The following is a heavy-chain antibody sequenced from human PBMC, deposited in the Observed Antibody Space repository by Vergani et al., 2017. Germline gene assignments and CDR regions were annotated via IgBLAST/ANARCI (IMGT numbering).Heavy chain of an antibody. CDR2: INWNGGSS. CDR1: GFTFDDYG. V-gene: IGHV3-20*04. D-gene: IGHD5-12*01. J-gene: IGHJ4*02. Sequence: VQLVESGGGVVQPGRSLRLSCAASGFTFDDYGMSWVRQAPGKGLEWVSGINWNGGSSGYADSVKGRFTISRDNAKNSLYLQMNSLRAEDTALYYCARTSSPYSGYNLLYYFDYWGQGTLVTVSS. CDR3: ARTSSPYSGYNLLYYFDY.